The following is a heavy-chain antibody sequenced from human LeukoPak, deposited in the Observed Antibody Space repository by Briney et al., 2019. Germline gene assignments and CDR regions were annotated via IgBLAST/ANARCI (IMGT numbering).Heavy chain of an antibody. J-gene: IGHJ5*02. CDR1: GFTFDDYG. CDR2: INWNGGST. V-gene: IGHV3-20*04. D-gene: IGHD2-15*01. Sequence: GGSLRLSCAASGFTFDDYGMSWVRQAPGKGLEWVSGINWNGGSTGYADSVKGRFTISRDNAKNSLYLQMNSLRAEDTAVYSCARGADGVSSNSRGWFDPWGQGTLVTVSS. CDR3: ARGADGVSSNSRGWFDP.